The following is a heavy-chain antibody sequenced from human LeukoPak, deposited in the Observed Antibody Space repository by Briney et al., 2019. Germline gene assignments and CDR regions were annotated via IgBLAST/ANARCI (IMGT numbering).Heavy chain of an antibody. CDR2: INYSGRT. Sequence: SETLSLTCTVSGGSISGYYWSWIRQPPGKGLQWIGYINYSGRTNYNASLTSRVTVSVDTSNNKFSLKLSSVTAADTAVYYCATEGTVTPYWGQGTLVTVSS. CDR3: ATEGTVTPY. V-gene: IGHV4-59*12. CDR1: GGSISGYY. D-gene: IGHD4-17*01. J-gene: IGHJ4*02.